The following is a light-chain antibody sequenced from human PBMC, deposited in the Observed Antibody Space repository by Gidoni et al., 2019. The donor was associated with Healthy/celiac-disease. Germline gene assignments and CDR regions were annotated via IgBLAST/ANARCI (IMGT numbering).Light chain of an antibody. V-gene: IGKV3-20*01. J-gene: IGKJ1*01. CDR3: QQYGSSPPT. Sequence: IVLTQSPGTLSLSPGERATLSCRASQSVSSSYLAWYQQKPGQAPRLLIYGASSRATGIPDRFSGSGSGTDFTLTISRLEPEDFAVYFCQQYGSSPPTFGRXTKVEIK. CDR2: GAS. CDR1: QSVSSSY.